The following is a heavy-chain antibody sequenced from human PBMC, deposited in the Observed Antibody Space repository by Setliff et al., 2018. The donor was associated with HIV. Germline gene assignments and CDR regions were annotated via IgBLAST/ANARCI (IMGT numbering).Heavy chain of an antibody. Sequence: SVKVSCKASGGTFSSYAISWVRQAPGQGLDWMGGIIPILGIAIYAQKFQGRVTITADKSTSTAYMDLSSLRSEDTAVYYCARGARYCSSTSCEYYFDSWGQGALVTVSS. CDR3: ARGARYCSSTSCEYYFDS. D-gene: IGHD2-2*01. V-gene: IGHV1-69*10. CDR2: IIPILGIA. CDR1: GGTFSSYA. J-gene: IGHJ4*02.